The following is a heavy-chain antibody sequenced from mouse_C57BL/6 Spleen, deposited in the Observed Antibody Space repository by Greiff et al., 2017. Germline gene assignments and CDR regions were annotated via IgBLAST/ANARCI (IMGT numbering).Heavy chain of an antibody. D-gene: IGHD3-3*01. J-gene: IGHJ2*01. CDR3: TEGSCYY. CDR1: GFNIKDYY. Sequence: VQLQQSGAELVRPGASVKLSCTASGFNIKDYYMHWVKQRPEQGLEWIGGIDPEDGYTEYAPKFQGKDTMTADTSSNTAYLQLSSLTSEDTAVYYCTEGSCYYWGQGTTLTVSS. V-gene: IGHV14-1*01. CDR2: IDPEDGYT.